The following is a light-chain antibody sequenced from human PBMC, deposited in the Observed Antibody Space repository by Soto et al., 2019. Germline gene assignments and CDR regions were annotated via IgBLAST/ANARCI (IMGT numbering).Light chain of an antibody. CDR2: EVS. J-gene: IGLJ1*01. V-gene: IGLV2-23*02. CDR1: SSDVGSYNL. Sequence: QSALTQPASVSGSPGQSITISCTGTSSDVGSYNLVSWYQHHPGKAPKLMIYEVSKRPSGVSNRFSGSKSGNTASLTISGLQAEDETDYYCCSDAGSSTPYVFGTGTKVTVL. CDR3: CSDAGSSTPYV.